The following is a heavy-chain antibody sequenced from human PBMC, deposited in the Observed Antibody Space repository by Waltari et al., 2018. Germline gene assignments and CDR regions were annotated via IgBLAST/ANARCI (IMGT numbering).Heavy chain of an antibody. CDR1: GFIFSRYG. V-gene: IGHV3-33*01. J-gene: IGHJ6*02. CDR2: IWYDGSSK. D-gene: IGHD6-6*01. CDR3: ARALYSSSWYYYYYGMDV. Sequence: QVQLVESGGGEVQPGRSLRLSCAASGFIFSRYGMHWVRQDPGKGLEWVAVIWYDGSSKYYADSVKGRFTISRDNSKNTLYLQMNSLRAEDTAVYYCARALYSSSWYYYYYGMDVWGQGTTVTVSS.